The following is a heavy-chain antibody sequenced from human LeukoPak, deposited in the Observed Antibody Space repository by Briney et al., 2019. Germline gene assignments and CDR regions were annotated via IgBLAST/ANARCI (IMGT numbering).Heavy chain of an antibody. Sequence: GGSLRLSCAASGFTFSSSAMSWVRQAPGKGLEWVSAISGSGGSTYYADSVKGRFTISRDNSKSTLYLQMNNLRAEDTAVYYCAKGSDGLGVWGQGTTVTVSS. CDR2: ISGSGGST. CDR1: GFTFSSSA. V-gene: IGHV3-23*01. J-gene: IGHJ6*02. D-gene: IGHD3-3*01. CDR3: AKGSDGLGV.